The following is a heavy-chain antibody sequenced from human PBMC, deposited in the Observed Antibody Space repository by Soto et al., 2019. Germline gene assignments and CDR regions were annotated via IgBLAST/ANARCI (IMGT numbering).Heavy chain of an antibody. CDR3: AHSPAEVGAPPTDNWFDP. Sequence: ASVKASCKASGYTFTSYGISWVRQAPGQGLEWMGWISAYNGNTNYAQKLQGRVTMTTDTSTSTAYMELRSLRSDDTAVYYCAHSPAEVGAPPTDNWFDPWGQGTLVTVSS. CDR1: GYTFTSYG. J-gene: IGHJ5*02. D-gene: IGHD1-26*01. V-gene: IGHV1-18*01. CDR2: ISAYNGNT.